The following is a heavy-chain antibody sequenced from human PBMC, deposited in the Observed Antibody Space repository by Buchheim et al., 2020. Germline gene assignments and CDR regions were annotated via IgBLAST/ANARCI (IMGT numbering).Heavy chain of an antibody. D-gene: IGHD3-16*01. CDR2: INHSGST. Sequence: QVQLQQWGAGLLKPSETLSLTCAVYGGSFSGYYWSWIRQPPGKGLEWIGEINHSGSTNYNPSLKSRVTISVDTSKNQSSLKLSSVTAADTAVYYCARAGPANSYGFWGSLYGMDVWGQGTT. V-gene: IGHV4-34*01. J-gene: IGHJ6*02. CDR1: GGSFSGYY. CDR3: ARAGPANSYGFWGSLYGMDV.